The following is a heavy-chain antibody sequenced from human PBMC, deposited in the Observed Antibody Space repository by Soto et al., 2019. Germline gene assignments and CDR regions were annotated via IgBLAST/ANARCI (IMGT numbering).Heavy chain of an antibody. D-gene: IGHD6-13*01. CDR3: ARETGRASADL. J-gene: IGHJ5*02. V-gene: IGHV3-48*03. CDR1: GFTFSYYE. Sequence: EVQLAESGGDLVQPGGSLRLSCVGSGFTFSYYEMNWVRHAPGKGLERVAFISHTDRLTHYPDSVKGRFTISRDNAQNSLYLEMTSLRVEDTGVYYCARETGRASADLWGQGALVTVAS. CDR2: ISHTDRLT.